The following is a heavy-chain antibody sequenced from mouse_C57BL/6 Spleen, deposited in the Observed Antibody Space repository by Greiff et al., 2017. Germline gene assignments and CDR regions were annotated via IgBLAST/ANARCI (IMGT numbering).Heavy chain of an antibody. CDR2: INPSSGYT. Sequence: QVQLKQSGAELAKPGASVKLSCKASGYTFTSYWMHWVKQRPGQGLEWIGYINPSSGYTKYNQKFKDKDTLTADKSSSTAYMQLSSLTYEDSAVYYCARSDNWGQGTTLTVSS. J-gene: IGHJ2*01. CDR1: GYTFTSYW. CDR3: ARSDN. V-gene: IGHV1-7*01.